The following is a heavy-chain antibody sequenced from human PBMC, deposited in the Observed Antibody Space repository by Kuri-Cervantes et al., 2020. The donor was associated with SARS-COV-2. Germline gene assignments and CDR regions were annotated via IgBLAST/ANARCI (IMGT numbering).Heavy chain of an antibody. J-gene: IGHJ5*01. V-gene: IGHV4-39*01. D-gene: IGHD5-18*01. CDR2: IYYSGGT. CDR3: ARNGIPSRAIFIDS. CDR1: GGSISSRRYY. Sequence: GSLRLSCTVTGGSISSRRYYWGWIRQPPGKGLEWIGSIYYSGGTYYNPSLKSRITLSVDTSKNQFSLRLISVTAADTAVYYCARNGIPSRAIFIDSWGRGTLVTVSS.